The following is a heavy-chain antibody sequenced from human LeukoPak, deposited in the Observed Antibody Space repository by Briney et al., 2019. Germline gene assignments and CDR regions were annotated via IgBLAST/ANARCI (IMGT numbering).Heavy chain of an antibody. J-gene: IGHJ4*02. CDR3: ARGFPSYYDFWSGYYS. V-gene: IGHV4-38-2*01. D-gene: IGHD3-3*01. CDR2: IYHSGST. Sequence: PSETLSLTCAVSGYSISSGYYWGWIRPPPGKGLEWIGSIYHSGSTYYNPSLKSRVTISVDTSKNQFSLKLSSVTAADTAVYYCARGFPSYYDFWSGYYSWGQGTLVTVSS. CDR1: GYSISSGYY.